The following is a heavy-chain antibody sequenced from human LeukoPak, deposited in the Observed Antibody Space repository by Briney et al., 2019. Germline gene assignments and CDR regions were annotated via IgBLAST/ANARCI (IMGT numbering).Heavy chain of an antibody. CDR3: ASHSKRKIIDY. J-gene: IGHJ4*02. CDR2: ISSSGRTI. V-gene: IGHV3-48*03. Sequence: GGSLRLSCASSGFTFSSYEVHWVRQAPGKGREWVSYISSSGRTIYYADSVKGRCTISRDNAKNSLYLQMNSLRAEDTAVYYCASHSKRKIIDYLGQGTLVTVSS. D-gene: IGHD1-1*01. CDR1: GFTFSSYE.